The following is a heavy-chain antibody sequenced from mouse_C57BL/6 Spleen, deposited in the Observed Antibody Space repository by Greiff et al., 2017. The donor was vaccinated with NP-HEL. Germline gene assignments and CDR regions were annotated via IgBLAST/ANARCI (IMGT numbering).Heavy chain of an antibody. CDR1: GYTFTGYW. D-gene: IGHD1-1*01. Sequence: QVQLQQSGAELMKPGASVKLSCKATGYTFTGYWIEWVKQRPGHGLEWIGEILPGSGSTTYNEKFKGKATFTADTSSNTAYMQLNSLTTEDSAIYYCAKMGAITTVVAPYAMDYWGQGTSVTVSS. V-gene: IGHV1-9*01. CDR2: ILPGSGST. J-gene: IGHJ4*01. CDR3: AKMGAITTVVAPYAMDY.